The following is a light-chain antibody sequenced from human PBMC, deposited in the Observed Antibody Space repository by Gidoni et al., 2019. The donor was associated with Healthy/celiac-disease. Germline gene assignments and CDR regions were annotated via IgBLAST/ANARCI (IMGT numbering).Light chain of an antibody. V-gene: IGKV1-5*03. CDR3: QQYNSYPWT. CDR1: QRSSSW. CDR2: TAS. Sequence: DIQMTHSPSTLSASVGDRVTIPCRARQRSSSWLAWYQQKPGKAPKLLIYTASSLESGVPSRFSGSGSGTEFTLTISSLQPDDFATYYCQQYNSYPWTFGQGTKVEIK. J-gene: IGKJ1*01.